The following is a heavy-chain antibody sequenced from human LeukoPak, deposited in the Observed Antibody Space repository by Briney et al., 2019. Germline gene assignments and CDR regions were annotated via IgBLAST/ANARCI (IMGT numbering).Heavy chain of an antibody. CDR3: ARGGGPYGDYLSRNWFDP. CDR2: IYTSGST. CDR1: GGSISSYY. J-gene: IGHJ5*02. V-gene: IGHV4-4*07. Sequence: SSETLSLICTVSGGSISSYYWSWIRQPAGKGLEWIGRIYTSGSTNYNPSLKSRVTMSVDTSKNQFSLKLSSVTAADTAVYYCARGGGPYGDYLSRNWFDPWGQGTLVTVSS. D-gene: IGHD4-17*01.